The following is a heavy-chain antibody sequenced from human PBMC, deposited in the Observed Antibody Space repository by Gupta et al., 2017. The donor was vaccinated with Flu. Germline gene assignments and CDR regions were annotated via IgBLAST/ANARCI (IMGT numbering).Heavy chain of an antibody. J-gene: IGHJ5*02. CDR2: IWSDGSNT. CDR1: GPIFSYSG. V-gene: IGHV3-33*01. Sequence: QVQLVESGGGVVQPGGSLRLSCAASGPIFSYSGMHWVRQAPGKGLEWVAMIWSDGSNTYYADSVKGRFTVSRDNSKNTLYLQMNSLRAEDTALYYCARDKGVTSLDTWGQGTLVTVSS. D-gene: IGHD2-8*01. CDR3: ARDKGVTSLDT.